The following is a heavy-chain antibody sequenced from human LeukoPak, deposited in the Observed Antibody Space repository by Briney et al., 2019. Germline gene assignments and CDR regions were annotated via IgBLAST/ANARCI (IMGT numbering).Heavy chain of an antibody. D-gene: IGHD4-17*01. J-gene: IGHJ4*02. CDR3: ARVDYGDYSKDFDY. CDR1: GGSISSSSYY. V-gene: IGHV4-39*07. Sequence: SETLSLTCTVSGGSISSSSYYWGWIRQPPGKGLEWIAEINHSGSTNYNPSLKSRVTISVDTSKNQFSLKLSSVTAADTGVYYCARVDYGDYSKDFDYWGQGTLVTVSS. CDR2: INHSGST.